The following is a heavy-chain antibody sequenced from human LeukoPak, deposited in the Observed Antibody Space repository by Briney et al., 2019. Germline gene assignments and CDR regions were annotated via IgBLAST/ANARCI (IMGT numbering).Heavy chain of an antibody. J-gene: IGHJ3*01. D-gene: IGHD3-22*01. Sequence: GGSLRLSRAASGFTFSSYSMNWVRQAPGKGLEWVSSISSSSSYIYYADSVKGRFTISRDNAKNSLYLQMNSLRAEDTAVYYCAREFMIVVLDVWGQGTMVTVSS. CDR3: AREFMIVVLDV. CDR1: GFTFSSYS. CDR2: ISSSSSYI. V-gene: IGHV3-21*01.